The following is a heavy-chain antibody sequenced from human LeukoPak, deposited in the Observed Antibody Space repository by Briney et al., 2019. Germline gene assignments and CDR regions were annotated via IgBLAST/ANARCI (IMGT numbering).Heavy chain of an antibody. J-gene: IGHJ4*02. CDR3: ASCYDSSGYHSNRLDY. CDR2: IIPIFGTA. D-gene: IGHD3-22*01. Sequence: GASVKVSCKASGGTFSSYAISWVRQAPGQGLEWMGGIIPIFGTANYAQKFQGRVMITADESTSTAYMELSSLRSEDTAVYYCASCYDSSGYHSNRLDYWGQGTLVTVSS. CDR1: GGTFSSYA. V-gene: IGHV1-69*13.